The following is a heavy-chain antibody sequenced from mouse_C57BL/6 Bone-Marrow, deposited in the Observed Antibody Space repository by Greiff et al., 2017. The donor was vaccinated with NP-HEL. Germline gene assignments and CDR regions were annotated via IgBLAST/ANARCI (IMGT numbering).Heavy chain of an antibody. CDR1: GYTFTSYH. J-gene: IGHJ3*01. CDR3: ASNYGSSPFAY. CDR2: IYPGNGDT. Sequence: QVQLQQSGAELVRPGASVKMSCKASGYTFTSYHMHWVKQTPRQGLEWIGAIYPGNGDTSYNQKFKGKATLTVDKSSSTAYMQLSSLTSEDSAVYFCASNYGSSPFAYWGQGTLVTVSA. V-gene: IGHV1-12*01. D-gene: IGHD1-1*01.